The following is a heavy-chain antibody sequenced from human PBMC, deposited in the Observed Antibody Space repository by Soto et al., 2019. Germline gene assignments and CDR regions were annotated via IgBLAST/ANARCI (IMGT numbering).Heavy chain of an antibody. J-gene: IGHJ4*02. Sequence: ASETLSLTCTVSGGSISSYYWSWIRQPPGKGLEWIGYIYYSGSTNYNPSLKSRVTISVDTSKNQFSLKLSSVTAADTAVYYCATRSPSGYFDYWGQGTLVTVSS. V-gene: IGHV4-59*01. CDR1: GGSISSYY. CDR3: ATRSPSGYFDY. D-gene: IGHD3-10*01. CDR2: IYYSGST.